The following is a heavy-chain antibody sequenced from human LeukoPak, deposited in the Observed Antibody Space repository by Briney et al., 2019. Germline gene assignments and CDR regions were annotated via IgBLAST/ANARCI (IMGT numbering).Heavy chain of an antibody. J-gene: IGHJ4*02. CDR2: IYYSGST. V-gene: IGHV4-59*01. CDR1: GGSISSDY. CDR3: ARSNSGSYWYYFDY. Sequence: SETLSLTCTVSGGSISSDYWSWIRQPPGKGLEWIGYIYYSGSTNYNPSLTSRVTISVDTSKNQFSLKLSSVTAADTAVYYCARSNSGSYWYYFDYWGQGTLVTVSS. D-gene: IGHD1-26*01.